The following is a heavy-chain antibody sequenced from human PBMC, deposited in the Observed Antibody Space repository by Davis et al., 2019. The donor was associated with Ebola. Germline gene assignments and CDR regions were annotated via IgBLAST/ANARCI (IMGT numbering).Heavy chain of an antibody. CDR2: IIPIFGTA. Sequence: SVKVSCKASGGTFSSYAISWVRQAPGQGLEWMGGIIPIFGTANYAQKFQGRVTMTRDTSTSTVYMELSSLRSEDTAVYYCARNSGSYYGYFDLWGRGTLVTVSS. CDR3: ARNSGSYYGYFDL. J-gene: IGHJ2*01. V-gene: IGHV1-69*05. CDR1: GGTFSSYA. D-gene: IGHD1-26*01.